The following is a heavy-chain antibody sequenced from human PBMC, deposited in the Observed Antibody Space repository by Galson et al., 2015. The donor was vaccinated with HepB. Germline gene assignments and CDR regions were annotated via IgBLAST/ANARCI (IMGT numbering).Heavy chain of an antibody. Sequence: VKVSCKASGGTFSSYAISWVRQAPGQGLEWMGGIIPIFGTANYAQKFQGRVTITADKSTSTAYMELSSLRSEDTAVYYCARGGYGGNVRDAFDIWGQGTMVTVSS. V-gene: IGHV1-69*06. CDR1: GGTFSSYA. D-gene: IGHD4-23*01. CDR3: ARGGYGGNVRDAFDI. J-gene: IGHJ3*02. CDR2: IIPIFGTA.